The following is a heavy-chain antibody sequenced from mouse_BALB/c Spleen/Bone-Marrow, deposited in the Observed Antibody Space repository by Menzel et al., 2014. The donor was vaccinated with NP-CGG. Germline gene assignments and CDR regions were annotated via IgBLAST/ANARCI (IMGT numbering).Heavy chain of an antibody. CDR3: ARSRGYYDYWYFDV. CDR1: GYTFTSYW. V-gene: IGHV1-69*02. D-gene: IGHD2-4*01. CDR2: IDPSDSYT. Sequence: VKLLESGAELVKPGASVKLSCKASGYTFTSYWMHWVKQRPGQGLEWIEEIDPSDSYTNYNQKFKGKATLTVDKSSSTAYMQLSSLTSEDSAVYYCARSRGYYDYWYFDVWGAGTTVTVSS. J-gene: IGHJ1*01.